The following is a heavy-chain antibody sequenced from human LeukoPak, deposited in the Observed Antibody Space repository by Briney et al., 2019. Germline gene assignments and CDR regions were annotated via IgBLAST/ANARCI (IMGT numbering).Heavy chain of an antibody. CDR2: IIPIFGTA. D-gene: IGHD4-17*01. CDR3: ARDYGDHKDLFYYYGMDV. V-gene: IGHV1-69*13. Sequence: SVKVSCTASGGTFSIYAISWVRQAPGQGLEWMGGIIPIFGTANYAQKFQGRVTITADESTSTAYMELSSLRSEDTAVYYCARDYGDHKDLFYYYGMDVWGQGTTVTVSS. J-gene: IGHJ6*02. CDR1: GGTFSIYA.